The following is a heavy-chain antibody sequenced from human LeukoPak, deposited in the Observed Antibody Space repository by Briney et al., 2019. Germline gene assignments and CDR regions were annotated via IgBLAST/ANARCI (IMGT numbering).Heavy chain of an antibody. Sequence: GGSLRLSCAASGFTFSSYWTHWVRQAPGKGLVWVSRINSDGSSTSYADSMKGRFTISRDNAKNTLYLQMNSLRAEDTAVYYCASSRYPTSCNDYWGQGTLVTVSS. D-gene: IGHD2-2*01. CDR2: INSDGSST. CDR3: ASSRYPTSCNDY. V-gene: IGHV3-74*01. CDR1: GFTFSSYW. J-gene: IGHJ4*02.